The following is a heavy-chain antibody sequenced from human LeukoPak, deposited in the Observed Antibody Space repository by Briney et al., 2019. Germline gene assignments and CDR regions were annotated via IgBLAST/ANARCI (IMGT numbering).Heavy chain of an antibody. J-gene: IGHJ4*02. V-gene: IGHV3-7*03. CDR3: ARDLMGIAYRGAFYY. CDR1: GFTFTTYW. Sequence: GGSLRLSCTASGFTFTTYWMSWVRHPPGRGLEWVANIKQDGTEKYYVDSVKGRFTISRDNAKNSLYLQMNSLRAEDTAVYYCARDLMGIAYRGAFYYWGQGTLVTVSS. CDR2: IKQDGTEK. D-gene: IGHD6-13*01.